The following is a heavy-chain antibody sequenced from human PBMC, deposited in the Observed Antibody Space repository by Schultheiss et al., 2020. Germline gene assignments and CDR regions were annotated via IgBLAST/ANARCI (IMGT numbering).Heavy chain of an antibody. J-gene: IGHJ4*02. CDR1: GFTFSSYS. Sequence: GGSLRLSCAASGFTFSSYSMNWVRQAPGNGLEWVSYISVSTNTIYYADSVKGRFTISRDNAKNSLYLQINSLRDEDTAVYYCARTPVRWQAGYDYWGQGTLVTVSS. V-gene: IGHV3-48*02. D-gene: IGHD5-24*01. CDR3: ARTPVRWQAGYDY. CDR2: ISVSTNTI.